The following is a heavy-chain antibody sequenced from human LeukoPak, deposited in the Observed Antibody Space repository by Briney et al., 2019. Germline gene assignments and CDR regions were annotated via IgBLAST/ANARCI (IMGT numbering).Heavy chain of an antibody. CDR3: VRVSSIAGAFDI. V-gene: IGHV1-69*05. Sequence: GASVKVSCKASGGTFSSYAISWVRQAPGQGLEWMGGIIPIFGTANYAQKFQGRVTITTDESTSTAYMELSSLRSEDTAVYYCVRVSSIAGAFDIWGQGTMVTVSS. J-gene: IGHJ3*02. D-gene: IGHD6-6*01. CDR2: IIPIFGTA. CDR1: GGTFSSYA.